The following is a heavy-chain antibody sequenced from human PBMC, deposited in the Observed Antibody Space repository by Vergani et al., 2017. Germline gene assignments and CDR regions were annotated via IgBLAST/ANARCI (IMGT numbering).Heavy chain of an antibody. V-gene: IGHV3-30*01. CDR2: ISYDGSNK. CDR1: GFTFSSYA. D-gene: IGHD5-18*01. Sequence: QVQLVESGGGVVQPGRSMRLSCAASGFTFSSYAMHWVRQAPGKGLEWVAVISYDGSNKYYADSVKGRFTISRDNAKNTLYLQMHSLRAEDTAVYYCARVKVGGIQLWFEFDYWGQGTLVTVSS. CDR3: ARVKVGGIQLWFEFDY. J-gene: IGHJ4*02.